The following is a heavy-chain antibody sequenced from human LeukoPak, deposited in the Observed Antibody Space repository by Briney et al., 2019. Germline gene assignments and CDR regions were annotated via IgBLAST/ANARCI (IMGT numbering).Heavy chain of an antibody. D-gene: IGHD3-10*01. CDR1: GGSFSSYY. CDR3: ATPGTETDY. V-gene: IGHV4-39*01. CDR2: IYYSGST. J-gene: IGHJ4*02. Sequence: SETLSLTCAVYGGSFSSYYWGWIRQPPGKGLEWIGSIYYSGSTYYNPSLKSRVTISVDTSKNQFSLKLSSVTAADTAVYYCATPGTETDYWGQGTLVTVSS.